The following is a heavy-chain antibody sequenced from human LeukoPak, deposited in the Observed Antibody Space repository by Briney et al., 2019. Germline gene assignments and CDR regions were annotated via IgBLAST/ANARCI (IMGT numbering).Heavy chain of an antibody. CDR1: GFTFSSYW. D-gene: IGHD3-22*01. CDR3: AKATHYYDSSGYFDY. J-gene: IGHJ4*02. CDR2: ISYDGSNH. Sequence: GGSLRLSCAASGFTFSSYWMHWVRQAPGKGLEWVALISYDGSNHYFADSVKGRFTISRDNSKNTLYLQMNSLRAEDTAVYYCAKATHYYDSSGYFDYWGQGTLVTVSS. V-gene: IGHV3-30*18.